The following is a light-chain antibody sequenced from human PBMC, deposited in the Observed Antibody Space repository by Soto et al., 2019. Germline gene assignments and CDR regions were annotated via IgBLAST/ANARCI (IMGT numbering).Light chain of an antibody. V-gene: IGKV1-5*03. Sequence: GYRVTITCRASQSINNCFAWYQQRPGTAPKLLIYKASTLQTGVPSRFSGSASGTEFTLTISSLQPDDFATYYCQQYNRYPHTFGQGTKLEIK. J-gene: IGKJ2*01. CDR3: QQYNRYPHT. CDR1: QSINNC. CDR2: KAS.